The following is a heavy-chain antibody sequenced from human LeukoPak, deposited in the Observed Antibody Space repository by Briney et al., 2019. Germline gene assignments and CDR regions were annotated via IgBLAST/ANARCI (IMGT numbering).Heavy chain of an antibody. D-gene: IGHD2-8*02. V-gene: IGHV1-18*01. Sequence: GAPVKVSSKASGYTFTPYGIIWVRQAPGQGLEWRGWISAYNGDTTYAQKLQGRVTLTTDASTSTAYMELRSLRSDDTAVYYCARESTGGSLEIDYWGQGTLVTVSS. CDR1: GYTFTPYG. J-gene: IGHJ4*02. CDR3: ARESTGGSLEIDY. CDR2: ISAYNGDT.